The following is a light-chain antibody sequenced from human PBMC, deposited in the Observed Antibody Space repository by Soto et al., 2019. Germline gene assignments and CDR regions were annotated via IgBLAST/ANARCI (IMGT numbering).Light chain of an antibody. CDR2: DVS. J-gene: IGKJ1*01. V-gene: IGKV1-5*01. Sequence: DIQMTQSPSTLSASVGDRVTITCRASQSIGDSLAWYQQKPGKAPYLLISDVSSLERGVPSRFSGSGSGTEFTLTISSMQPDDFATFYCQQYNGYSRTVGQGTKVDI. CDR3: QQYNGYSRT. CDR1: QSIGDS.